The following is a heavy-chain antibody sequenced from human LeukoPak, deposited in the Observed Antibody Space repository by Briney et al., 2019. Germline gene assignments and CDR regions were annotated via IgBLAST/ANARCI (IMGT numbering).Heavy chain of an antibody. J-gene: IGHJ4*02. CDR2: IDPNSGDT. CDR1: GYSFTGYF. D-gene: IGHD3-22*01. CDR3: ARSGSTGYSLDY. Sequence: GASVKVSCKASGYSFTGYFIHWVRQAPGQGLEWMGCIDPNSGDTKYAQKFHGRVNMPRDTSTRTAYMELSRLRSDDTAVYFCARSGSTGYSLDYWGQGTLVTVSS. V-gene: IGHV1-2*02.